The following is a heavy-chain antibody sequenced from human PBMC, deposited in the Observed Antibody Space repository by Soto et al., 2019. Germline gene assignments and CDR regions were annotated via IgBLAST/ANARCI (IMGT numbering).Heavy chain of an antibody. V-gene: IGHV3-21*01. D-gene: IGHD5-12*01. CDR2: ISSSSKYI. CDR1: GFTFSDYS. J-gene: IGHJ3*01. CDR3: ARDLVATTPQGAAFDL. Sequence: EVQLVESGGGLVKPGGSLRLSCAASGFTFSDYSMPWVLQAAGKGLEWGSSISSSSKYIYYSYSLKGRFTISRDNAKNSFFLQMNSLRAEDTAVYYCARDLVATTPQGAAFDLWGQGTMVTVSS.